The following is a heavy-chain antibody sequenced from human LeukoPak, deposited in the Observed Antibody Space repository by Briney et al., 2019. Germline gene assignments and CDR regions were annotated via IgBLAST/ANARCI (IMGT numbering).Heavy chain of an antibody. CDR1: GFTVSSNY. CDR3: AKASSNYFYYFEY. V-gene: IGHV3-53*05. D-gene: IGHD2/OR15-2a*01. Sequence: GGSLGLSCAASGFTVSSNYMNWVRQAPGKGLEWVSVIYSGGSTYYADSVKGRFTLSRDNSKNTLYLQTNTLRDEDTAVYYCAKASSNYFYYFEYWGQGTLVTVSS. CDR2: IYSGGST. J-gene: IGHJ4*02.